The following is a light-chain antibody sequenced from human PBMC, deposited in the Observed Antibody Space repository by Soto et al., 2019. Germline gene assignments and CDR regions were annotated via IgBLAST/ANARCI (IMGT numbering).Light chain of an antibody. CDR2: GAS. V-gene: IGKV3-20*01. J-gene: IGKJ4*01. CDR1: QSVSSSS. CDR3: QQYGSSPRT. Sequence: EIVLTQSPGTLSLSPGERATLSCRASQSVSSSSLAWYQQKPGQAPRLLIYGASTRATGIPDRFSGSGSGRDFTLTISRLDPEDSAVYYCQQYGSSPRTFAGGTKVEIK.